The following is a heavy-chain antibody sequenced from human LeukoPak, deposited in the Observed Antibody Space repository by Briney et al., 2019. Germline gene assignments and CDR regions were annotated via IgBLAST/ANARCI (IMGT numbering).Heavy chain of an antibody. J-gene: IGHJ4*02. CDR3: AREIGPRQLHLWGSAFDY. D-gene: IGHD5-18*01. CDR2: INPSGGGT. Sequence: ASVKVSRKASGYTFSNYYMHWVRQAPGQGLEWMGIINPSGGGTSYAQKFQGRVTMTRDTSSTTVYMELSSLRSEDTAVYYCAREIGPRQLHLWGSAFDYWGQGTLVTVSS. V-gene: IGHV1-46*01. CDR1: GYTFSNYY.